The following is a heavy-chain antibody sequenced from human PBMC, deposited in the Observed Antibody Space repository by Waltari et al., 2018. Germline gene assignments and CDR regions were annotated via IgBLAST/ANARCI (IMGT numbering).Heavy chain of an antibody. Sequence: EVQLVESGGGLVQPGGSLRLSCAASGFTFSSYWMSWVRQAPGKALEGVANNKQDGSEKDSVYSVKGPFSISRDNDKNSLYLQMNSLRAEDTAVYYCARDPTYYYVSSGYSPPFLFDYWGQGTLVTVSS. CDR3: ARDPTYYYVSSGYSPPFLFDY. V-gene: IGHV3-7*01. CDR1: GFTFSSYW. J-gene: IGHJ4*02. CDR2: NKQDGSEK. D-gene: IGHD3-22*01.